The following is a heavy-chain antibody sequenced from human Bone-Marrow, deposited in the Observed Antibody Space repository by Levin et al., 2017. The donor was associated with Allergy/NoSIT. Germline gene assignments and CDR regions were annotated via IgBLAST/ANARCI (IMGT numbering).Heavy chain of an antibody. CDR3: VRNSGWYRMDY. Sequence: PGGSLRLSCAASGFTFSNYWMTWVRQGPGKGLEWVANIKQDGSVKQYADSVKGRFTISRDNAKNSVYLQMNGLRGEDTALYFGVRNSGWYRMDYWGQGTLVTVSS. J-gene: IGHJ4*02. D-gene: IGHD6-19*01. CDR2: IKQDGSVK. CDR1: GFTFSNYW. V-gene: IGHV3-7*04.